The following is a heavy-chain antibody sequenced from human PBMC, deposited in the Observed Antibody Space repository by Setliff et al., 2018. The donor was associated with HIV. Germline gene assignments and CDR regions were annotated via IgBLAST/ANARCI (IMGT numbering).Heavy chain of an antibody. J-gene: IGHJ3*02. CDR1: GFTFSSSW. V-gene: IGHV3-7*04. Sequence: GESLKISCAASGFTFSSSWMTWVRQAPGRGLEYVAGMNRDGREKLYADSVKGRFSISRDNAKNSLYLQMSSLRTEDTAVYFCAGDPAFGAFDIWGQGTMVTVSS. D-gene: IGHD3-10*01. CDR2: MNRDGREK. CDR3: AGDPAFGAFDI.